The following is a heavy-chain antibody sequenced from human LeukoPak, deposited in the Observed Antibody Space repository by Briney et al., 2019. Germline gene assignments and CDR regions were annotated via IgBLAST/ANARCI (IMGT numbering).Heavy chain of an antibody. CDR2: FDPEDGET. J-gene: IGHJ5*02. CDR3: ATGIGSNYGACFDWFDP. D-gene: IGHD4-11*01. CDR1: GYTLTELS. Sequence: ASVKVSCKVSGYTLTELSMHWVRQAPGKGLEWMGGFDPEDGETIYAQKFQGRVTMTEDTSTDTAYMELSSLRSEDTAVYYCATGIGSNYGACFDWFDPWGQGTLVTVSS. V-gene: IGHV1-24*01.